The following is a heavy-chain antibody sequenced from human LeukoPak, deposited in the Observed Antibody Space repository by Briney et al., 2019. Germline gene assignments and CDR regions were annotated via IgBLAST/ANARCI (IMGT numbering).Heavy chain of an antibody. D-gene: IGHD5-12*01. J-gene: IGHJ4*02. CDR1: GGSISSGSYY. Sequence: PSETLSLTCTVSGGSISSGSYYWSWIRQPAGKGLEWIGRIYTSGSTNYNPSLKSRVTISVDTSKNQFSLKLSSVTAADTAVYYCARGAVATMVYVDYWGQGTLVTVSS. CDR3: ARGAVATMVYVDY. CDR2: IYTSGST. V-gene: IGHV4-61*02.